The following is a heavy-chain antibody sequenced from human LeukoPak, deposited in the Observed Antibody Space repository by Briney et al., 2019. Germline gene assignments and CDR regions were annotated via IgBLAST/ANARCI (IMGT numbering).Heavy chain of an antibody. CDR1: GGSFSGYY. Sequence: SSETLSLTCAVYGGSFSGYYWSWIRHPPGKGLEWIGEINHSGSTNYNPSLKSRVTISVDTSKNQFSLKLSSVAAADTAVYYCARGGATLIEYHDAFDIWGQGTMVTVSS. J-gene: IGHJ3*02. V-gene: IGHV4-34*01. CDR3: ARGGATLIEYHDAFDI. CDR2: INHSGST. D-gene: IGHD2-2*01.